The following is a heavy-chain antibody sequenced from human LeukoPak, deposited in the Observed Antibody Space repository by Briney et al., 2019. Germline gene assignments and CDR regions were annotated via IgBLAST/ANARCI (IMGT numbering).Heavy chain of an antibody. J-gene: IGHJ4*02. D-gene: IGHD3-10*01. CDR1: GFTFSSYA. CDR2: ISYDGSNK. CDR3: ARAPGSALLDY. Sequence: GGSLRLSCAASGFTFSSYAMSWVRQAPGKGLEWVAVISYDGSNKYYADSVKGRFTISRDNSKNTLYLQMNSLRAEDTAVCYCARAPGSALLDYWGQGTLVTVSS. V-gene: IGHV3-30-3*01.